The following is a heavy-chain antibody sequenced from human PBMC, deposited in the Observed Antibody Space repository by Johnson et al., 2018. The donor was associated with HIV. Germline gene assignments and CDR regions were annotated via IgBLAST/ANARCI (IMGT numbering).Heavy chain of an antibody. V-gene: IGHV3-30*02. CDR2: IEYDGSNK. J-gene: IGHJ3*02. CDR3: ARAQLLADDAFNN. Sequence: QVQLVESGGGVVQPGGSLRLSCAASGFTFSSYGMHWVRQTPGKGLEWVTFIEYDGSNKYYLDSVKGRFTISRDNSKNRLYLQMNSLRAEDTAIYYCARAQLLADDAFNNWGQGTMVTVSS. D-gene: IGHD6-6*01. CDR1: GFTFSSYG.